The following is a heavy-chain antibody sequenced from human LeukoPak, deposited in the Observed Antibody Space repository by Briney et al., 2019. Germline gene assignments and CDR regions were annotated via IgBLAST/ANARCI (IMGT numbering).Heavy chain of an antibody. CDR1: GYTFTGYY. J-gene: IGHJ5*02. CDR2: INPNSGGT. Sequence: EASVKVSCKASGYTFTGYYLHWVRQAPGQGLEWMGWINPNSGGTNYAQKFQGRVTMTRDTSISTAYMELSSLRSEDTAVYYCARGQWEDGGNWFDPWGQGTLVTVSS. D-gene: IGHD1-26*01. V-gene: IGHV1-2*02. CDR3: ARGQWEDGGNWFDP.